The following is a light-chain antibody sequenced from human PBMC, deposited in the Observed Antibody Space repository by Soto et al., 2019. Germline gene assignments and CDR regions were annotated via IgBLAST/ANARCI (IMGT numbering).Light chain of an antibody. CDR2: WAS. CDR1: QTVLYSSNNKNY. CDR3: QQYYSTPHT. Sequence: DIVMTQSPDSLAVSLGERATINCKSSQTVLYSSNNKNYLACYLQKPGQPPKLLIYWASTRESGVPDRFSGSRLGTDFSLTISSLHAEDVAVYYCQQYYSTPHTFGQGTKQEIK. V-gene: IGKV4-1*01. J-gene: IGKJ2*01.